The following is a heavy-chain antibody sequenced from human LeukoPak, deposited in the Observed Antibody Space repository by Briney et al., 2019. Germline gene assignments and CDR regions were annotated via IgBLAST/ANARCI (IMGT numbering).Heavy chain of an antibody. CDR1: GFTFTNYN. CDR2: INPSGGST. Sequence: GASVKVSCKASGFTFTNYNMHWVRQAPGQGLEWMGIINPSGGSTNYAQNFQARVTMTRDTSTSTVYMELSSLRSEGTAIYYCATGSHVRVYDSSAYYGHYWGQGTLVPVSS. J-gene: IGHJ4*02. D-gene: IGHD3-22*01. V-gene: IGHV1-46*01. CDR3: ATGSHVRVYDSSAYYGHY.